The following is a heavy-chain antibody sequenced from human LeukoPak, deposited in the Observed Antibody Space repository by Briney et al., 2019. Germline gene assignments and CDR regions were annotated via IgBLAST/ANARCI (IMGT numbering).Heavy chain of an antibody. CDR2: INPSGGST. D-gene: IGHD4-17*01. J-gene: IGHJ3*02. Sequence: ASVKVSCKASGYTFTSYYMHWVRQAPGQGREWMGIINPSGGSTSYAQKFQGRVTMTRDTSTSTVYMELSSLRSEDTAVYYCARDPVHDYGDYIDAFDIWGQGTMVTVSS. CDR3: ARDPVHDYGDYIDAFDI. V-gene: IGHV1-46*01. CDR1: GYTFTSYY.